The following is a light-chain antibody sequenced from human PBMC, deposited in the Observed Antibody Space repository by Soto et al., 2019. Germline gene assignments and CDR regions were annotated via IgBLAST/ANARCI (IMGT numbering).Light chain of an antibody. CDR2: GAS. CDR1: QSVSSN. J-gene: IGKJ1*01. Sequence: EIVMTQSPATLSVSPGERATLSCRASQSVSSNLAWHQQKSGQAPRLLISGASTRATGIPARFSGSGSGTEFTLTISSLQSEDVAVYYCQQYNNWPRTFGQGTKVEI. CDR3: QQYNNWPRT. V-gene: IGKV3-15*01.